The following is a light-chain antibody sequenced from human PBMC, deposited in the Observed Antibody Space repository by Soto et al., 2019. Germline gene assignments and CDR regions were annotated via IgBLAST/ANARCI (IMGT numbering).Light chain of an antibody. CDR3: QQRSNWPGVT. Sequence: EIVLTQSPATLSLSPGERATLSCRASQSVSSYLAWYQQKPGQAPRLLIYDASNSATGIPARFSGSGSGTAFTLTISSLEPEDFAVYYCQQRSNWPGVTFGPGTKVDIK. V-gene: IGKV3-11*01. CDR2: DAS. CDR1: QSVSSY. J-gene: IGKJ3*01.